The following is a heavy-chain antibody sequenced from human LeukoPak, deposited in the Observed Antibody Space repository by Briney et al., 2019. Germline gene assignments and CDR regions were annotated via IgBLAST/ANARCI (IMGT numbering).Heavy chain of an antibody. D-gene: IGHD2-2*01. V-gene: IGHV3-7*01. CDR3: AREKYCTSTSCYGSDY. J-gene: IGHJ4*02. CDR2: IKQDGSEK. Sequence: PGGSLRLSCAASGFTFSNYWMHWVRQAPGKGLEWVANIKQDGSEKYYVDSVKGRFTISRDNAKNSLYLQMNSLRAEDTAVYFCAREKYCTSTSCYGSDYWGQGTLVTVSS. CDR1: GFTFSNYW.